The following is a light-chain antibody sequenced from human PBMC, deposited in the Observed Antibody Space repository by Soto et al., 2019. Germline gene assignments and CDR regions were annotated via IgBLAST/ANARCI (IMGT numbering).Light chain of an antibody. V-gene: IGLV4-69*01. CDR1: SGHSSYA. Sequence: QLVLTQSPSASASLGASVKLTCTLSSGHSSYAIAWHQQQPEKGPRYLMKLNSDGSHSKGDGIPDRFSGSSSGAERYLTISSLQYEDEADYYCPTWGTGIVVFGGGTKLTVL. CDR3: PTWGTGIVV. CDR2: LNSDGSH. J-gene: IGLJ2*01.